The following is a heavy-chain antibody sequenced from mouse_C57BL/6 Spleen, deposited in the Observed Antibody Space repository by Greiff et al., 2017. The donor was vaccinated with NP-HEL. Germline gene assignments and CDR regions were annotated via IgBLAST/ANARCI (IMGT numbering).Heavy chain of an antibody. J-gene: IGHJ2*01. CDR2: FYPGSGSI. Sequence: LVKPGASVKLSCKASGYTFTEYTIHWVKQRSGQGLEWIGWFYPGSGSIKYNEKFKDKATLTADKSSSTVYMELSRLTSEDSAVYFCARHEGTAQPPYYFDYWGQGTTLTVSS. D-gene: IGHD3-2*02. CDR1: GYTFTEYT. V-gene: IGHV1-62-2*01. CDR3: ARHEGTAQPPYYFDY.